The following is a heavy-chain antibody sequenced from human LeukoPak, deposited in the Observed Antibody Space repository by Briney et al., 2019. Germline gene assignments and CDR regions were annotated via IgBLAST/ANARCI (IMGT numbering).Heavy chain of an antibody. D-gene: IGHD6-13*01. V-gene: IGHV1-46*01. CDR1: GYTFTSYY. CDR3: ASPRIAAAGTFAFDI. Sequence: ASVKVSCKASGYTFTSYYMHWVRQAPGQGLEWMGIINPSGGSTSYAQKFQGRVTMTGDTSTSTVYMELSSLRSEDTAVYYYASPRIAAAGTFAFDIWGQGTMVTVSS. J-gene: IGHJ3*02. CDR2: INPSGGST.